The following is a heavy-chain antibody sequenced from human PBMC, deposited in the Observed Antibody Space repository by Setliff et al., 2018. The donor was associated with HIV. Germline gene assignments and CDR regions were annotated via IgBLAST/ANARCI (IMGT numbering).Heavy chain of an antibody. J-gene: IGHJ4*02. CDR3: ARGLSFYDPGGFDY. CDR2: INHSGST. V-gene: IGHV4-34*10. CDR1: GGSFNGYY. D-gene: IGHD3-22*01. Sequence: SETLSLTCAVYGGSFNGYYWSWIRQPPGKGLEWIGEINHSGSTNYNPSLKSRVTMSVDKSKNQFSLKLSSVTATDTAVYYCARGLSFYDPGGFDYWGQGTLVTVSS.